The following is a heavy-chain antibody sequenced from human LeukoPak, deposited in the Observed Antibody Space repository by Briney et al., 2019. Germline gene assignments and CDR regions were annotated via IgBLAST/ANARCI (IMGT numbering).Heavy chain of an antibody. J-gene: IGHJ4*02. CDR2: ISGSGGST. Sequence: GGSLALSCTASGFTFSSYAMSWVRQAPGKGLEWVPAISGSGGSTYYADSVKGRFTISRDNSKTTLYLQMNSQGAEDSAVYYCAKDPPSVVVPAAPGWFDYWGQATLVTVAS. D-gene: IGHD2-2*01. CDR1: GFTFSSYA. CDR3: AKDPPSVVVPAAPGWFDY. V-gene: IGHV3-23*01.